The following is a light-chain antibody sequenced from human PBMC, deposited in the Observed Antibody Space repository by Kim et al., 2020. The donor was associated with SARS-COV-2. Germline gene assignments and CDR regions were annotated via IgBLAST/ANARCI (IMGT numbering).Light chain of an antibody. J-gene: IGKJ4*01. CDR1: QSISSW. CDR3: QQYNSYSPLT. Sequence: DIQMTQSPSTLSASVGDRVTITCRASQSISSWLAWYQQKPGKAPKLLIYKASSLESGVPSRFSGSGSGTEFTLTISSLQPDDFATYYCQQYNSYSPLTFGGGTXVDIK. CDR2: KAS. V-gene: IGKV1-5*03.